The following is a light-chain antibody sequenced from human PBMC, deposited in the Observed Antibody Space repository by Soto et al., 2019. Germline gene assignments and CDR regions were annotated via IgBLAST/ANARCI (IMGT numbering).Light chain of an antibody. CDR1: STEIGVYIY. Sequence: QSVLTQPRSVSGSPGQSVTISCTGTSTEIGVYIYVSWYQQHPGKVPNLMLYDVSKRPSGVPVRFSGSKSGNTASLTISGLQAEDEADYYCCSYAGRDTLYVFGSGTKVTVL. V-gene: IGLV2-11*01. CDR3: CSYAGRDTLYV. CDR2: DVS. J-gene: IGLJ1*01.